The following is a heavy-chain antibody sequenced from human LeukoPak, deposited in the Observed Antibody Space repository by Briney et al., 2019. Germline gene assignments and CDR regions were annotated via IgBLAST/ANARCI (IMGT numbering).Heavy chain of an antibody. D-gene: IGHD6-13*01. CDR3: ARHGVAATDPSH. CDR1: GYTFSSYD. CDR2: ISTYNGNT. V-gene: IGHV1-18*01. J-gene: IGHJ4*02. Sequence: ASVKVSCKASGYTFSSYDISWVRQAPGQGLEWMGWISTYNGNTVYTQKLQGRVTMTTDTSTSTAYMDLKSLRSDDTAIYYCARHGVAATDPSHWGQGTPVTVSS.